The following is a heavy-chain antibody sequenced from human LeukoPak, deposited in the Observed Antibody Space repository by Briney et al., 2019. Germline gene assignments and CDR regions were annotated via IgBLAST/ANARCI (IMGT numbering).Heavy chain of an antibody. D-gene: IGHD3-10*01. CDR1: GYSISSGYY. Sequence: SETLSLTCTVSGYSISSGYYWGWIRQPPGKGLEWIGSIYHSGSTYYNPSLKSRVTISVDTSKNQFSLKLSSVTAADTAVYYCARDITMVRGVILEGLYFDLWGRGTLVTVSS. CDR2: IYHSGST. V-gene: IGHV4-38-2*02. CDR3: ARDITMVRGVILEGLYFDL. J-gene: IGHJ2*01.